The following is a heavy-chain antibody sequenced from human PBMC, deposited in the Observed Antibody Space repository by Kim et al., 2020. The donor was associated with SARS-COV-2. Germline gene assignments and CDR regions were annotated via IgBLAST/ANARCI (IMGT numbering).Heavy chain of an antibody. CDR2: INHNEDT. V-gene: IGHV4-34*01. CDR3: ARLISASRKYLWFDP. J-gene: IGHJ5*02. CDR1: GGSFSDYY. Sequence: SETLSLTCAVSGGSFSDYYWTWVRQSPGRGLEWIGEINHNEDTNYNPSLRSRVTLTVDTSKNQFSLNLNSVTAADTAIYYCARLISASRKYLWFDPWRQG. D-gene: IGHD6-6*01.